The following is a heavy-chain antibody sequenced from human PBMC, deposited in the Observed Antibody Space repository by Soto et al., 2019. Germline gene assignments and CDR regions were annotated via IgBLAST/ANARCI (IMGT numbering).Heavy chain of an antibody. CDR1: GFMFSSYA. CDR2: ISDSGGTT. CDR3: ARIYPSLQKFYYFDY. J-gene: IGHJ4*02. Sequence: GGSLRLSCAASGFMFSSYAMTWVRQAPGKGLEWVSAISDSGGTTYYADSVKGRFTISRDNPKNQVVLTMTNMDPVDTATYYCARIYPSLQKFYYFDYWGQGTLVTVSS. V-gene: IGHV3-23*01.